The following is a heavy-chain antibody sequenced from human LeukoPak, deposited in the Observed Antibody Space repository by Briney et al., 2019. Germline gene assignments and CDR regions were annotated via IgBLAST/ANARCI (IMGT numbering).Heavy chain of an antibody. CDR3: AKEEDYVWGSYLSDAFDI. Sequence: GGSLRPSCAASGFTFFIYGMTWVRQAPGKGLEWVSTISGTGDNTYYADSVKGRFTISRDNSKNTLYLQMNSLRAEDTAVYYCAKEEDYVWGSYLSDAFDIWGQGTMVTVSS. CDR1: GFTFFIYG. V-gene: IGHV3-23*01. J-gene: IGHJ3*02. CDR2: ISGTGDNT. D-gene: IGHD3-16*01.